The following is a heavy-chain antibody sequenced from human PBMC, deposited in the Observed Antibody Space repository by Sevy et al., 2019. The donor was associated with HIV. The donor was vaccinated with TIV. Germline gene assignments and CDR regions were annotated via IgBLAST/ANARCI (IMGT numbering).Heavy chain of an antibody. CDR3: ARETGSSHFDY. V-gene: IGHV3-7*01. CDR1: GFTFSKYW. D-gene: IGHD3-10*01. CDR2: INQDGSEK. Sequence: GGSLRLSCAASGFTFSKYWMSWVRQAPGKGLEWVANINQDGSEKYYVDSVKGRFTISRDNGKNSLYPQMNSLRAEDTAVYYCARETGSSHFDYWGQGTLVTVSS. J-gene: IGHJ4*02.